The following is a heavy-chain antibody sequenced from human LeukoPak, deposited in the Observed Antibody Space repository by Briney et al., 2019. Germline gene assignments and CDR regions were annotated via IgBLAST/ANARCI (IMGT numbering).Heavy chain of an antibody. Sequence: ASVKVSCKASGYTFTSYYIHWVRQAPGQGLEWMGVMNPSGGSTRYAQNFQGRLTMTRDTSTSTVHMEVSSLSSEDTAVYYCAKDTVVAVADPRRYGMDVWGQGTTVTVSS. V-gene: IGHV1-46*01. CDR1: GYTFTSYY. CDR3: AKDTVVAVADPRRYGMDV. D-gene: IGHD2-15*01. J-gene: IGHJ6*02. CDR2: MNPSGGST.